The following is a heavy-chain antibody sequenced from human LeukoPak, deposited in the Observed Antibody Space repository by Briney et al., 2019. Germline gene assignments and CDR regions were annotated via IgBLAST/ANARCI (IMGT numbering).Heavy chain of an antibody. V-gene: IGHV3-21*01. CDR2: ISSSSSYI. Sequence: PGGSLRLSXAASGFTFSSYSMNWVRQAPGKGLEWVSSISSSSSYIYYADSVKGRFTISRDNAKNSLYLQMNSLRAEDTAVYYCARDPIVGASSFDYWGQRTLVTVSS. CDR3: ARDPIVGASSFDY. CDR1: GFTFSSYS. D-gene: IGHD1-26*01. J-gene: IGHJ4*02.